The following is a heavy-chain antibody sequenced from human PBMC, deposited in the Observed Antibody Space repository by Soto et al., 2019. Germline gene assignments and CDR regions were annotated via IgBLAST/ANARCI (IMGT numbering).Heavy chain of an antibody. Sequence: SVKVSCKASGYTFTSYDINWVRQATGQGLEWMGWIVVGSGNTNYAQKFQERVTITRDMSTSTAYMELSSLRSEDTAVYYCAADPKNSIFGVVIKHYYYYYGMDVWGQGTTVTV. D-gene: IGHD3-3*01. J-gene: IGHJ6*02. CDR3: AADPKNSIFGVVIKHYYYYYGMDV. V-gene: IGHV1-58*02. CDR2: IVVGSGNT. CDR1: GYTFTSYD.